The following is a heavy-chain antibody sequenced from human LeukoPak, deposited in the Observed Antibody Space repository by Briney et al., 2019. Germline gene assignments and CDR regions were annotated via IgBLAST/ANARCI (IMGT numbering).Heavy chain of an antibody. Sequence: GASVKVSCKASGGTFSSYAISWVRQAPGQGLEWMGGIIPIFGTANYAQKFQGRVTITADESTSTAYMELGSLRSEDTAVYYCARAGYSRIQLWGFDPWGQGTLVTVSS. CDR1: GGTFSSYA. J-gene: IGHJ5*02. CDR3: ARAGYSRIQLWGFDP. V-gene: IGHV1-69*13. D-gene: IGHD5-18*01. CDR2: IIPIFGTA.